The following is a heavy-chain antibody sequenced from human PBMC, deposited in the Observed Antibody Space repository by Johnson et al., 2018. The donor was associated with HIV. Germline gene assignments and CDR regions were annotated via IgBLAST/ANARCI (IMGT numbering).Heavy chain of an antibody. CDR1: GFTFSDAW. Sequence: VQLVESGGGLVKPGGSLRLSCAASGFTFSDAWMSWVRQAPGKGLEWVGRITSKTDGGTTDYAAPVKGRFTISRDDSKNTLYLQMNSLKTEDTAVYYCTTEPFAFDIWGQGTMVTVSS. CDR3: TTEPFAFDI. V-gene: IGHV3-15*01. J-gene: IGHJ3*02. CDR2: ITSKTDGGTT.